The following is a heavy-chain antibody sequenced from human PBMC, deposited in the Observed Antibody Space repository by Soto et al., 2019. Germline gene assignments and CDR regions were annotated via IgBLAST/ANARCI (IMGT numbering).Heavy chain of an antibody. V-gene: IGHV4-59*08. CDR3: ARQDDFWSGYYSTYYYYYGMDV. CDR1: GGSITNYY. Sequence: PSETLSLTCTVSGGSITNYYWSWVRQPPAKGKEWIGSIYYTGSTNYSPSLKSRVTISVDTSKNQFSLKLSSVTAADTAVYYCARQDDFWSGYYSTYYYYYGMDVWGQGTTVTVSS. D-gene: IGHD3-3*01. CDR2: IYYTGST. J-gene: IGHJ6*02.